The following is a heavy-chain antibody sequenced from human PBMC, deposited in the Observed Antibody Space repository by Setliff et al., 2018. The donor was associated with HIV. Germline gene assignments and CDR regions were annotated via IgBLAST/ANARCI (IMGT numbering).Heavy chain of an antibody. CDR3: ARDGGSSGWYFVLGYSDY. Sequence: SETLSLTCTVSGGSTDSGSYYWAWIRQPPGKGLEWIGSMYYTGSTYYNPSLKSRVTISIDTSKNQFSLKLNSVTAADKAMYYCARDGGSSGWYFVLGYSDYWGPGTLVTVSS. D-gene: IGHD6-19*01. J-gene: IGHJ4*02. V-gene: IGHV4-39*02. CDR1: GGSTDSGSYY. CDR2: MYYTGST.